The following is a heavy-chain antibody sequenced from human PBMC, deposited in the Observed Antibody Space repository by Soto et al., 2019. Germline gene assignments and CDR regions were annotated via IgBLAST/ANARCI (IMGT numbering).Heavy chain of an antibody. Sequence: QVQLVESGGGVVQPGRSLRLSCAASGFTFSSYGMHWVRQAPGKGLEWVAVIWYDGSNKYYADSVKGRFTISRDNSKNTLYLQMNSLRAEDTAVYYCARDIVVVPAAIAYYYGMDVWGQGTTVTVSS. J-gene: IGHJ6*02. CDR2: IWYDGSNK. D-gene: IGHD2-2*02. V-gene: IGHV3-33*01. CDR3: ARDIVVVPAAIAYYYGMDV. CDR1: GFTFSSYG.